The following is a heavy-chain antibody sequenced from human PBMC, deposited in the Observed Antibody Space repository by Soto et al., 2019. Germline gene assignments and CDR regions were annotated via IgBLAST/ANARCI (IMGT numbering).Heavy chain of an antibody. CDR1: GFTVSSNY. Sequence: PGGSLRLSCAASGFTVSSNYMSWVRQAPGKGLEWVSAVSRSGDNTYYAESVRGRFTIPRDNSKNTLYLQMNSLRAEDTAVYYCAREGALKPFSSWGQGALVTVSS. CDR3: AREGALKPFSS. CDR2: VSRSGDNT. V-gene: IGHV3-23*01. J-gene: IGHJ5*02.